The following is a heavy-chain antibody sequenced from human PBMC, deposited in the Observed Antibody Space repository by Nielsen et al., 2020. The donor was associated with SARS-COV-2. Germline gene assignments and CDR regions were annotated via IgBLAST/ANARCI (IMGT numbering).Heavy chain of an antibody. D-gene: IGHD6-6*01. V-gene: IGHV3-30*18. Sequence: GESLKTSCAASGFTFSSYGMHWVRPAPGKGLEWVAVISYDGSNKYYADSVKGRFTISRDNSKNTLYLQMNSLRAEDTAVYYWAKEPIAARHPGAFDFSGPWTLGTVSA. CDR1: GFTFSSYG. CDR2: ISYDGSNK. CDR3: AKEPIAARHPGAFDF. J-gene: IGHJ3*01.